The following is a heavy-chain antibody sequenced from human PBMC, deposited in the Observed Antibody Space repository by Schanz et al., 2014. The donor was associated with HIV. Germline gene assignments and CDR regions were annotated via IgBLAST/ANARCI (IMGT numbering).Heavy chain of an antibody. V-gene: IGHV1-46*01. CDR3: ARATYTSGWYGVDY. CDR1: GYTFTSHY. D-gene: IGHD6-19*01. Sequence: QVQLVQSGAEVKKPGASVTVSCKASGYTFTSHYIHWVRQAPGQGFEWMAIINPIGGSTSYAQRRQGRVTMTRDTSTSTVYMELSSLRSEDTAVYYCARATYTSGWYGVDYWGQGTLVTVSS. J-gene: IGHJ4*02. CDR2: INPIGGST.